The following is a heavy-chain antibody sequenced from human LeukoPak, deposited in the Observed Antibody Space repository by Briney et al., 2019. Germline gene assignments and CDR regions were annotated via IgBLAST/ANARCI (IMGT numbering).Heavy chain of an antibody. D-gene: IGHD3-22*01. CDR3: ARGDSLSKGITMIVVVLLLDY. V-gene: IGHV1-46*01. CDR2: INPSGGST. J-gene: IGHJ4*02. CDR1: GYTFTSYY. Sequence: ASVKVSCKASGYTFTSYYMHWVRQAPGQGLEWMGIINPSGGSTSYAQKFQGRVTMTRDMSTSTVYMELSSLRSEDTAVYYCARGDSLSKGITMIVVVLLLDYWGQGTLVTVSS.